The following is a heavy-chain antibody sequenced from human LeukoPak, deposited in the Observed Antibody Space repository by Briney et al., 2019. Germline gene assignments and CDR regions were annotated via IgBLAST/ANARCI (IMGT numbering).Heavy chain of an antibody. CDR2: ISYDGSNK. CDR1: GFTFSNYG. J-gene: IGHJ6*04. V-gene: IGHV3-30*19. D-gene: IGHD3-10*01. CDR3: ARDYYGSGSYYNVPHYGMDV. Sequence: PGGSLRLSCAASGFTFSNYGMHWVRQAPGKGLEWVAVISYDGSNKYYADSVKGRFTISRDNSKNTLYLQMNSLRAEDTAVYYCARDYYGSGSYYNVPHYGMDVWGKGTTVTVSS.